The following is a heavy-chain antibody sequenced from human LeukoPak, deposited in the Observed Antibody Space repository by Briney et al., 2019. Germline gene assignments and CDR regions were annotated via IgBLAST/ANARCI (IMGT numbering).Heavy chain of an antibody. Sequence: GGSLRLSCAASGFTFSDYYMSWIRQAPGKGLEWVSYISSSGSTIYYADSVKGRFTISRDNAKNSLYLQMNSLRAEDTAVYYCASAPDDTTVGYFQHWGQGTLVTVSS. V-gene: IGHV3-11*04. CDR3: ASAPDDTTVGYFQH. D-gene: IGHD4-23*01. CDR1: GFTFSDYY. J-gene: IGHJ1*01. CDR2: ISSSGSTI.